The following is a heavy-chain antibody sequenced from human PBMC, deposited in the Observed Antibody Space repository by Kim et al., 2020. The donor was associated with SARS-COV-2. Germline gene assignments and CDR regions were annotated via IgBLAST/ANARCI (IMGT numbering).Heavy chain of an antibody. Sequence: RYSPSFQGQVTISADKSISTAYLQWSSLKASDTALYYCARQGTMVRGYDYWGQGTLVTVSS. J-gene: IGHJ4*02. D-gene: IGHD3-10*01. V-gene: IGHV5-51*01. CDR3: ARQGTMVRGYDY.